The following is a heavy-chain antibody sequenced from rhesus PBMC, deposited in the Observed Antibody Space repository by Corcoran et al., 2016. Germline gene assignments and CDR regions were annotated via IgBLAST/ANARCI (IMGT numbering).Heavy chain of an antibody. Sequence: QVQLQESGPGVVKPSETLSLTCAVSGYSTSSGYGWSWIRQPPWKGLEWIGYISYRGNNSYNPSLKSRVTISRDTSKNQFSLKLSSVTAADTAVYYCAREIPLGYCTGSGCSPEYYFDYWGQGVLVTVSS. V-gene: IGHV4-122*02. CDR3: AREIPLGYCTGSGCSPEYYFDY. D-gene: IGHD2-21*01. J-gene: IGHJ4*01. CDR1: GYSTSSGYG. CDR2: ISYRGNN.